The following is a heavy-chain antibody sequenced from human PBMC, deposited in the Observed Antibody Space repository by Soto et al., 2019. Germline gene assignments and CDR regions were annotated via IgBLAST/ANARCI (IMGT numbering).Heavy chain of an antibody. CDR1: GGSVNSGDYY. V-gene: IGHV4-30-4*01. Sequence: QVQLQESGPGLVKPSQTLSLTCTVSGGSVNSGDYYWNWIRQSPGKGLEWIGYIYYTGSTYYKPSLQSRVIISADTPKNHFSLKLTSLTAADSAVYYWARLGHALDYWGQGTLVTVSS. CDR2: IYYTGST. CDR3: ARLGHALDY. J-gene: IGHJ4*02.